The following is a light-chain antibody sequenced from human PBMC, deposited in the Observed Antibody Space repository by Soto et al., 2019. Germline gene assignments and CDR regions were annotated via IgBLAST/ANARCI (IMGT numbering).Light chain of an antibody. Sequence: QSVLTQPPSASGTPGQRITISCSGSSSNIGNDFVYWYQHLPGTAPKLLIYHDNQRPSGVPDRFSGSKSGTSASLVIGGLRSEDEADYYCAAWDDSLNGVVFGGGTKLTVL. CDR3: AAWDDSLNGVV. CDR1: SSNIGNDF. V-gene: IGLV1-47*02. CDR2: HDN. J-gene: IGLJ2*01.